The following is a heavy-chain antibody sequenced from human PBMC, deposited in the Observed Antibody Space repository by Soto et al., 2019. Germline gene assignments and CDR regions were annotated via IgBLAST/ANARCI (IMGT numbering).Heavy chain of an antibody. V-gene: IGHV1-46*01. J-gene: IGHJ4*02. CDR3: ARDSIIIAATGPWDY. CDR2: INPSGGST. D-gene: IGHD6-13*01. CDR1: GYTFTSFY. Sequence: QVQLVQSGAEVKKPGASVKVSCKASGYTFTSFYIHWVRQAPGQGLEWMGIINPSGGSTSYAQKFQGRVTMTRDTSTSTVYMDLSRLRSEDTAVYYCARDSIIIAATGPWDYWGQGTLVTVSS.